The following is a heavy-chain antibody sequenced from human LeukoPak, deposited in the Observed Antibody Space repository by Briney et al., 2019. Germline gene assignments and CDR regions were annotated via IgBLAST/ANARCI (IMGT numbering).Heavy chain of an antibody. D-gene: IGHD5-18*01. CDR3: ARDRAVRGYSYGYNYGMDV. CDR2: ISSSSSTI. Sequence: PGGSLRLSCAASGFAFGSYSMNWVRQAPGKGLEWVSYISSSSSTIYYADSVKGRFTISRDNAKNSLYLQMNSLRAEDTAVYYCARDRAVRGYSYGYNYGMDVWGQGTTVTVSS. J-gene: IGHJ6*02. V-gene: IGHV3-48*04. CDR1: GFAFGSYS.